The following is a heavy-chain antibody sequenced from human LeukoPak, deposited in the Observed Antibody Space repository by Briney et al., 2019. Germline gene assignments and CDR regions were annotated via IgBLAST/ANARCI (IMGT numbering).Heavy chain of an antibody. CDR3: VRGRLLRSTKYFDY. V-gene: IGHV3-48*03. CDR1: GFPVNKYE. J-gene: IGHJ4*02. Sequence: GGSLRLSCAASGFPVNKYEMHWVRQAPGKGLEWASYIDAGATSTNYADSVWGRFTLSRNNAQNSVHLQINSLRDEDTAVYYCVRGRLLRSTKYFDYWGQGALVTVSS. D-gene: IGHD2-21*02. CDR2: IDAGATST.